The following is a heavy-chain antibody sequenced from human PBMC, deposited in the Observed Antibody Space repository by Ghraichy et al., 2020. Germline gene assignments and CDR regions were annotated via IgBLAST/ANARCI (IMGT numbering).Heavy chain of an antibody. CDR2: IIPIFGTA. J-gene: IGHJ5*02. CDR1: GGTFSSYA. CDR3: ARGGIAAKNWFDP. D-gene: IGHD6-13*01. Sequence: SVKVSCKASGGTFSSYAISWVRQAPGQGLEWMGGIIPIFGTANYAQKFQGRVTITADESTSTAYMELSSLRSEDTAVYYCARGGIAAKNWFDPWGQGTLVTVSS. V-gene: IGHV1-69*13.